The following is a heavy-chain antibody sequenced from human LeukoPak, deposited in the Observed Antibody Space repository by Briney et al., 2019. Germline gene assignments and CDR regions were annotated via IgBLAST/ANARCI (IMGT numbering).Heavy chain of an antibody. D-gene: IGHD3-9*01. CDR1: GGTFSSYA. J-gene: IGHJ4*02. CDR3: ARAGYDILTGYPPWYFDY. V-gene: IGHV1-69*04. Sequence: GASVKVSCKASGGTFSSYAISWVRQAPGQGLEWMGRIIPIFGIANYAQKFQGRVTITADKSTSTAYMELSSVTAADTAVYYCARAGYDILTGYPPWYFDYWGQGTLVTVSS. CDR2: IIPIFGIA.